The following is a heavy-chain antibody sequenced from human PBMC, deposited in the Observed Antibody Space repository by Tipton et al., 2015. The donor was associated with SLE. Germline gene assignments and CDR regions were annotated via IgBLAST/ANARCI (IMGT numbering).Heavy chain of an antibody. V-gene: IGHV4-34*01. Sequence: TLSLTCAVSGGSFSGNYLNWIRQSPGKGLEWIGEINHSGGTNYNPSLKSRVTISVDTSQNQFSLKLNSVTAADTAVYYCTRDPYYYDSSGSPYSYWGQGTLVTVSS. CDR2: INHSGGT. J-gene: IGHJ4*02. D-gene: IGHD3-22*01. CDR3: TRDPYYYDSSGSPYSY. CDR1: GGSFSGNY.